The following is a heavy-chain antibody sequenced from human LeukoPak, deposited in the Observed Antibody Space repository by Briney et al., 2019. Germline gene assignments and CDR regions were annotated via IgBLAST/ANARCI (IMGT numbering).Heavy chain of an antibody. CDR2: ISRSGSTI. Sequence: GGSLRLSCAASGFTFSDYYMSWIRQAPGKGLEWVSYISRSGSTIYYADSVKGRFTISRDNSKNTLYLQMNSLRAEDTSVYYCAKADENYYYYYYSDVWGKGTTVTVSS. J-gene: IGHJ6*03. CDR3: AKADENYYYYYYSDV. V-gene: IGHV3-11*04. CDR1: GFTFSDYY.